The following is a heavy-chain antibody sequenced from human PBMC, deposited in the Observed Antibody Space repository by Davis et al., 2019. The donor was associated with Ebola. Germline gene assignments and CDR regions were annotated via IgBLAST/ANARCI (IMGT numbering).Heavy chain of an antibody. Sequence: ESLKIPCAASGFTFSSYSMNCVRQAPGKGLEWIGEINHSGSTNYNPSLKSRVTISVDTSKNQFSLKLSSVTAADTAVYYCARDQGWVLGSWFDPWGQGTLVTVSS. CDR1: GFTFSSYS. D-gene: IGHD3-10*01. J-gene: IGHJ5*02. CDR2: INHSGST. CDR3: ARDQGWVLGSWFDP. V-gene: IGHV4-34*01.